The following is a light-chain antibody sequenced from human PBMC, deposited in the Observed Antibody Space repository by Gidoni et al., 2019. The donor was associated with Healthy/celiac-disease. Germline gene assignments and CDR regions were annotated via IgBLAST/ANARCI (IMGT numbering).Light chain of an antibody. CDR3: QQSYSTLIT. Sequence: DIQMTKSPSSLSASVGDRVTITCRASQSISSDLNWYQQKPGKAPKLLIYAASSLQSGVPSRFSVSGSGTDFTLTISSLQPEDFATYYCQQSYSTLITFGQGTRLEIK. J-gene: IGKJ5*01. CDR1: QSISSD. CDR2: AAS. V-gene: IGKV1-39*01.